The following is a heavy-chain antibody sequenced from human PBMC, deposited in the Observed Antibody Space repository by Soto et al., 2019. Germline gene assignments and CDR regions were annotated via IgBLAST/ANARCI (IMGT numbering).Heavy chain of an antibody. CDR2: ISYDGSNK. Sequence: QVQLVESGGGVVQPGRSLRLSCAASGFTFSSYAMHWVRQAPGKGLEWVAVISYDGSNKYYADSVKGRFTISRDNSKNTLYLQMNSLRAEDTAVYYCASPTYYYYDGMDVWGQGTTVTVSS. V-gene: IGHV3-30-3*01. J-gene: IGHJ6*02. CDR1: GFTFSSYA. CDR3: ASPTYYYYDGMDV.